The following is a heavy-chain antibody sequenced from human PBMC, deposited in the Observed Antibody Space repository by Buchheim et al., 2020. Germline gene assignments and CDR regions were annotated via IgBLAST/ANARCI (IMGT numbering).Heavy chain of an antibody. Sequence: QVQLQESGPGLVKPSQTLSLTCTVSGGSISSGDYYWSWIRQPPGKGLELIGYIYYSGSTYYNPSLKSRVTISVDTSQHQFSLKLSSVTAADTAVYYCARASGSADYYYGMDVWGQGTT. CDR3: ARASGSADYYYGMDV. CDR1: GGSISSGDYY. V-gene: IGHV4-30-4*01. J-gene: IGHJ6*02. D-gene: IGHD3-10*01. CDR2: IYYSGST.